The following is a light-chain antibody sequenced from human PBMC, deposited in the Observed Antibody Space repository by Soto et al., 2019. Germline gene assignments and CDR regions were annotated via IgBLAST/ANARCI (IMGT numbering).Light chain of an antibody. CDR3: SSYTSSGPPYV. V-gene: IGLV2-14*01. Sequence: QSVLTQPASVSGSPGQSITISCTGTSSDVGGYNYVSWYQHHPGKAPKLMIYEVSNRPSGVSTRFSGSKSGNTASLTISGLQAEDEADYYCSSYTSSGPPYVFGTGTKLTVL. CDR1: SSDVGGYNY. J-gene: IGLJ1*01. CDR2: EVS.